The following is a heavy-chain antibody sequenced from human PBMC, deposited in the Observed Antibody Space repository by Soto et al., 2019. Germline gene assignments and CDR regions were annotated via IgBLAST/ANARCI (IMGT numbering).Heavy chain of an antibody. Sequence: QVQLVQSGAEVKKPGASVKVSCKASGYTFTSYDINWVRQATGQGLEWMGWMNPNSGNTGYAQKFPGSVTMTRDTSISTAYMERGSLRDEDTAVYYCAGPWNKQWGQGTPVTVSS. V-gene: IGHV1-8*01. D-gene: IGHD1-1*01. CDR2: MNPNSGNT. CDR3: AGPWNKQ. J-gene: IGHJ4*02. CDR1: GYTFTSYD.